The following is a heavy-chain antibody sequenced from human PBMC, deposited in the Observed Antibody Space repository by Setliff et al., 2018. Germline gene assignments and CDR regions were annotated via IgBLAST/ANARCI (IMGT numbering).Heavy chain of an antibody. V-gene: IGHV4-61*09. CDR3: ARGGTYRYFDY. Sequence: PSETLSLTCTVSGSSISSATYYWSWIRQPAGKGLEWIGHIYTSWSSNYNPSLKSRVTMSVDTSTNQFSLRLSSVTAADTAVYYCARGGTYRYFDYWGQGALVTVSS. J-gene: IGHJ4*02. CDR1: GSSISSATYY. CDR2: IYTSWSS.